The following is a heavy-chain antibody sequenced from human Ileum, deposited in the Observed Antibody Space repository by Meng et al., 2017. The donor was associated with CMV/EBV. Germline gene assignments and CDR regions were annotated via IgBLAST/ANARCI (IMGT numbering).Heavy chain of an antibody. J-gene: IGHJ4*02. CDR2: IDSSDRT. D-gene: IGHD5-18*01. Sequence: GGSLRLSCAASGFTFSSFAMTWVRQAPGKGLEWVSTIDSSDRTYYADSVKGRFTISRDNSMNTLHLQMNSLRAEETAVYYCAKSLVDTAMDLDEWGQETLVTVSS. CDR3: AKSLVDTAMDLDE. CDR1: GFTFSSFA. V-gene: IGHV3-23*01.